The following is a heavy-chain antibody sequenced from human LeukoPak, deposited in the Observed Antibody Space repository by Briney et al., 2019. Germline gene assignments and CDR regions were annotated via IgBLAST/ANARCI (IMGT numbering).Heavy chain of an antibody. CDR1: GFTFSSYS. J-gene: IGHJ6*02. CDR3: ARGLNSYYYYGMDV. V-gene: IGHV3-21*01. CDR2: ISSSSSYI. Sequence: AGGSLRLSCAASGFTFSSYSMTWVRQAPGKGLEWVSSISSSSSYIYYADSVKGRFTISRDNAKNSLYLQMNSLRAEDTAVYYCARGLNSYYYYGMDVWGQGTTVTVSS.